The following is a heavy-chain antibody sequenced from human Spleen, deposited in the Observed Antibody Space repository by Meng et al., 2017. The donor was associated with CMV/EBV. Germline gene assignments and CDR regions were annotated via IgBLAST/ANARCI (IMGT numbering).Heavy chain of an antibody. V-gene: IGHV1-2*02. D-gene: IGHD4-11*01. CDR1: GHTFGGYY. Sequence: ASVKVSYKASGHTFGGYYIHWVRQAPGQGLEWMGWINPNSGGTNYAQKFQDRVTMTRDTSISTASMELSRLRSDDTAVYYCARPVTTSFFDPWGQGTLVTVSS. CDR2: INPNSGGT. J-gene: IGHJ5*02. CDR3: ARPVTTSFFDP.